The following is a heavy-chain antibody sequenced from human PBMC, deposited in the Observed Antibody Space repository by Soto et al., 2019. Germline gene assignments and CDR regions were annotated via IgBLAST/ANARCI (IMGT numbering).Heavy chain of an antibody. CDR3: AKDGYDSSGYYYFWNY. CDR2: ISGSGGST. Sequence: GGSLRLSCAASGFTFSSYAMGWVRQAPGKGLEWVSAISGSGGSTYYADSVKGRFTISRDNSKNTLYLQMNSLRAEDTAVYYCAKDGYDSSGYYYFWNYWSQGTLVTVSS. J-gene: IGHJ4*02. V-gene: IGHV3-23*01. CDR1: GFTFSSYA. D-gene: IGHD3-22*01.